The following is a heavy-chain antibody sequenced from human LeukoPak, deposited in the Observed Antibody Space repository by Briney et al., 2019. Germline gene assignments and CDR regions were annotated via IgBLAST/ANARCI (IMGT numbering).Heavy chain of an antibody. D-gene: IGHD2-21*02. CDR1: GFTFSTYA. Sequence: PGVSLRLSCAASGFTFSTYAMTWVRQAPGKGLEGVSSISDSCGNTYYADSVKGRFTISRESSKNTLNLQMNSLRAEDTAVYYCAKYLVVVPTIPCFDYWGQGSLVTVSS. V-gene: IGHV3-23*01. J-gene: IGHJ4*02. CDR2: ISDSCGNT. CDR3: AKYLVVVPTIPCFDY.